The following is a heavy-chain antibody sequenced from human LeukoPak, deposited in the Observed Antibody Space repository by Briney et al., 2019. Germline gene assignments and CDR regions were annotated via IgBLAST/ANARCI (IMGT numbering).Heavy chain of an antibody. J-gene: IGHJ4*02. D-gene: IGHD6-19*01. Sequence: GGSLRLSCAASRFTFSGHYMSWIRQAPGKGLEWLSYISSDSSHTNYADSVKGRFTISRDNAENSLYLQMNSLRAEDMAVYYCARDGRGAVAGFDYWGQGTLVTVSS. CDR3: ARDGRGAVAGFDY. CDR2: ISSDSSHT. CDR1: RFTFSGHY. V-gene: IGHV3-11*06.